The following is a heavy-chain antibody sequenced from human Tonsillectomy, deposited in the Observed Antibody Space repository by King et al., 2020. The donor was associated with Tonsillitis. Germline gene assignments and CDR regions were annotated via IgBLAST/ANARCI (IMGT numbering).Heavy chain of an antibody. Sequence: VQLVESGAEVKKPGEALKISCKGSGYTFTSYWIGWVRPMPGEGLVWMGIIWPGDSKTKYRTSFPGQVTISVHKSMSTAYLPWSALKASDTAIYYCARPSFGAADTWGQGTLVTVSS. V-gene: IGHV5-51*01. CDR1: GYTFTSYW. D-gene: IGHD6-13*01. J-gene: IGHJ4*02. CDR2: IWPGDSKT. CDR3: ARPSFGAADT.